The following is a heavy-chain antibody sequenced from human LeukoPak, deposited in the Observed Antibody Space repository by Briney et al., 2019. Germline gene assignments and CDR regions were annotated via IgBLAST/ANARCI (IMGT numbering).Heavy chain of an antibody. CDR3: AREKRGYSYGYLDY. Sequence: ASVKVSCKASGYTFTSYGISWVRQAPGQGLEWMGWISAYNGNTNYAQKLQGRVTMTTDTSTSTAYMELRSLRFDDTAVYYCAREKRGYSYGYLDYWGQGTLVTVSS. V-gene: IGHV1-18*04. D-gene: IGHD5-18*01. CDR2: ISAYNGNT. CDR1: GYTFTSYG. J-gene: IGHJ4*02.